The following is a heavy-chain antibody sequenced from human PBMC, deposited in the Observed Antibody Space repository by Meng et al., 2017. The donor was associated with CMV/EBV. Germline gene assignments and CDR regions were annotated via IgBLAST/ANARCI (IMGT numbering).Heavy chain of an antibody. D-gene: IGHD6-13*01. CDR1: GFTFTSSA. CDR2: IVVGSGNT. Sequence: SVKVSCKASGFTFTSSAVQWVRQARGQRLEWIGWIVVGSGNTNYAQKFQERVTITRDMSTSTAYMELSSLRSEDTAVYYCAAFPIAAAGTWGWFDPWGQGTRVTVSS. CDR3: AAFPIAAAGTWGWFDP. J-gene: IGHJ5*02. V-gene: IGHV1-58*01.